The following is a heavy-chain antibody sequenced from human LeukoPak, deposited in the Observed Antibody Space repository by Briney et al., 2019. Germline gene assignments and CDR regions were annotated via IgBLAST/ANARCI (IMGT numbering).Heavy chain of an antibody. CDR1: GFTFTSYA. J-gene: IGHJ4*02. CDR3: AKDHTMIVVAPFDY. V-gene: IGHV3-23*01. Sequence: GGSLRLSCAASGFTFTSYAMSWVRQAPGKGLEWVSAVSGSGGSTYYADSVKGRFTISRDNSKNTLYPQMNSLRAEDTAVYYCAKDHTMIVVAPFDYWGQGTLVTVSS. CDR2: VSGSGGST. D-gene: IGHD3-22*01.